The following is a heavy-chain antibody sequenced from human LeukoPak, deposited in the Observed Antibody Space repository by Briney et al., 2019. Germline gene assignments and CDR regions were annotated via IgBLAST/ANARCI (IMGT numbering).Heavy chain of an antibody. J-gene: IGHJ5*02. D-gene: IGHD2-2*01. CDR2: ISSSSSYI. CDR3: AKDIGSTSLYNWFDP. V-gene: IGHV3-21*01. CDR1: GFTFSSYS. Sequence: PGGSLRLSCAASGFTFSSYSMNWVRQAPGKGLEWVSSISSSSSYIYYADSVKGRFTISRDNAKNSLYLQMNSLRAEDTAVYYCAKDIGSTSLYNWFDPWGQGTLVTVSS.